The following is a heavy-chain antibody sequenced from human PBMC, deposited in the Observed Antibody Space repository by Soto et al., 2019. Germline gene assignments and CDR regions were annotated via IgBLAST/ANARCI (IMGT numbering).Heavy chain of an antibody. CDR3: ARDPALDY. CDR2: INAGNGNT. CDR1: GYIFTSYT. J-gene: IGHJ4*02. Sequence: GASVKVSCKASGYIFTSYTMHWVRQAPGQRLEWMGWINAGNGNTKYSQKFQGRVFLTTDPSASTAYMELTSLRFEDTAVYYCARDPALDYWGQGTLVTVSS. V-gene: IGHV1-3*01.